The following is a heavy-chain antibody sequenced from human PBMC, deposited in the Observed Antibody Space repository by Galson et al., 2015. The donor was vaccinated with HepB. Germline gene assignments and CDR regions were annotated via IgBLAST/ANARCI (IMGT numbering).Heavy chain of an antibody. CDR2: LNTNTGAP. Sequence: SVKVSCKASGYSITNFAINWVRQAPGQGLEWMGWLNTNTGAPTYAQGFTGRFVFSLDTSINTAYLHISSLKAEDTAVYYCARVEAVANKVDYYYYFYMDVWGKGTTVTVSS. V-gene: IGHV7-4-1*02. CDR1: GYSITNFA. CDR3: ARVEAVANKVDYYYYFYMDV. J-gene: IGHJ6*03. D-gene: IGHD6-19*01.